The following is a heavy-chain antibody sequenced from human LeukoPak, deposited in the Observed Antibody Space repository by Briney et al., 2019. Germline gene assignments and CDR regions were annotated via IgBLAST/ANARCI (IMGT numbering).Heavy chain of an antibody. J-gene: IGHJ5*02. CDR2: INHSGST. V-gene: IGHV4-34*01. CDR3: ARDLAGGIGDNWFDP. Sequence: ETLSLTCAVYGGSFSGYYWSWIRQPPGKGLEWIGEINHSGSTNYNPSLKSRVTISVDTSKNQFSLKLSSVTAADTAVYYCARDLAGGIGDNWFDPWGQGTLVTVSS. D-gene: IGHD3-16*01. CDR1: GGSFSGYY.